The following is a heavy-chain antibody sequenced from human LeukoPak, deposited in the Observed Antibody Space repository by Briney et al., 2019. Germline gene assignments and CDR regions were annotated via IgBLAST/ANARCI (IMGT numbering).Heavy chain of an antibody. D-gene: IGHD5-18*01. CDR1: GFTFSSYE. CDR2: ISSSGSTI. Sequence: GGSLRLSCAASGFTFSSYEMNWVRQAPGKGLEWVSYISSSGSTIYYADSVKGRFTISRDNAKNSLYLQMNSLRAQDTAVYYCARDPSYGLLDYWGREPWSPSPQ. J-gene: IGHJ4*02. V-gene: IGHV3-48*03. CDR3: ARDPSYGLLDY.